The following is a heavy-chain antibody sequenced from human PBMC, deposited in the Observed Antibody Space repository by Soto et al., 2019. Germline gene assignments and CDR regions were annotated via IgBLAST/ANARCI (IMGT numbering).Heavy chain of an antibody. V-gene: IGHV4-34*01. CDR2: INHSANT. Sequence: SETLSLTCAVSGGSLVGYSWSWIRQPPGKGLEWIGEINHSANTEYSPSLKSRVTISVDTSKNEIFLKLKSVTAADTAVYFCARGPLSGTFDPWGQGTLVTVSS. CDR3: ARGPLSGTFDP. J-gene: IGHJ5*02. CDR1: GGSLVGYS.